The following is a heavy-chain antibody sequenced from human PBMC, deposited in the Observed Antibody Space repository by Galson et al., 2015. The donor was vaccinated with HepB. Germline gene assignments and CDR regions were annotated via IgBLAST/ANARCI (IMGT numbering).Heavy chain of an antibody. J-gene: IGHJ6*02. CDR2: IIPIFGTA. D-gene: IGHD5-12*01. CDR3: ARDTGQIVATIINSPGVVYYYYGMDV. V-gene: IGHV1-69*13. CDR1: GGTFSSYA. Sequence: SVKVSCKASGGTFSSYAISWVRQAPGKGLEWMGGIIPIFGTANYAQKFQGRVTITSDESTSTAYMELSSLRSEDTAVYYCARDTGQIVATIINSPGVVYYYYGMDVWGQGTTVTVSS.